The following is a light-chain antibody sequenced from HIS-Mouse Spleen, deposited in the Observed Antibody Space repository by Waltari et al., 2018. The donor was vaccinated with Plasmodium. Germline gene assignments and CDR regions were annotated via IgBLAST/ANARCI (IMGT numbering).Light chain of an antibody. CDR3: QVWDSSTV. CDR1: NIGRKN. Sequence: SYELTQPLSVSVALGQTARITCGGNNIGRKNVHWYQQKPGQATVLVISRDSNRPSGIPERFSGSNSGNTATLTISRAQAGDEADYYCQVWDSSTVFGGGTKLTVL. CDR2: RDS. J-gene: IGLJ3*02. V-gene: IGLV3-9*01.